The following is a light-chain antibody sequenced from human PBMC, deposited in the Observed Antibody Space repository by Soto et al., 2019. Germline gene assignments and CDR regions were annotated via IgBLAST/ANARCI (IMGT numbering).Light chain of an antibody. CDR3: QQRNSWPRT. Sequence: EIVLTQSPATLSLSPGERATVSCRASQSISSDLAWYQQKPGQAPRLLIYDASNSAAGIPARFSGSGSGTDFTLTISSLEPEDFAVYYCQQRNSWPRTFGQGTKWIS. J-gene: IGKJ1*01. CDR2: DAS. CDR1: QSISSD. V-gene: IGKV3-11*01.